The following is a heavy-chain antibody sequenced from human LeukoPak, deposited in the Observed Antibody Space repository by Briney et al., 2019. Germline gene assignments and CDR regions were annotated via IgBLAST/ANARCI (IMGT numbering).Heavy chain of an antibody. Sequence: SVKVSCKASGGTFSSYAISWVRQAPGQGLEWMGGIIPIFGTANYAQKFQGRVTITADESTSTAYMELSSLRSEDTAVYYCARDAHYYGSGSYYPFNWFDPWGQGTPVTVSS. V-gene: IGHV1-69*01. J-gene: IGHJ5*02. CDR3: ARDAHYYGSGSYYPFNWFDP. D-gene: IGHD3-10*01. CDR1: GGTFSSYA. CDR2: IIPIFGTA.